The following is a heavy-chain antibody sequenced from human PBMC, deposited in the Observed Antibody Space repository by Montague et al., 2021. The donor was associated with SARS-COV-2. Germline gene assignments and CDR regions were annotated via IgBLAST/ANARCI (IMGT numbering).Heavy chain of an antibody. J-gene: IGHJ6*02. V-gene: IGHV4-4*07. CDR1: GGSIRNDN. Sequence: SETLSLTCTVSGGSIRNDNWSWIWHPPRSGLEVIWRIYSNGSINYNPSLTTRITLSVYTSKNQLSLRLNSVTAADMAVYYCARNPGEYYGMDVWGQGTTVTVSS. CDR2: IYSNGSI. CDR3: ARNPGEYYGMDV. D-gene: IGHD3-16*01.